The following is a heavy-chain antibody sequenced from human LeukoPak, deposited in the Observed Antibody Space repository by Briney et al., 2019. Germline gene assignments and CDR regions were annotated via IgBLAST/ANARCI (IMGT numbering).Heavy chain of an antibody. CDR1: GGSFSGYY. Sequence: SETLSLTCAVYGGSFSGYYRSWIRQPPGKGLEWIGEINHSGSTNYNPSLKSRVTISVDTSKNQFSLKLSSVTAADTAVYYCARGPKNFESDYWGQGTLVTVSS. CDR2: INHSGST. CDR3: ARGPKNFESDY. V-gene: IGHV4-34*01. J-gene: IGHJ4*02. D-gene: IGHD3-9*01.